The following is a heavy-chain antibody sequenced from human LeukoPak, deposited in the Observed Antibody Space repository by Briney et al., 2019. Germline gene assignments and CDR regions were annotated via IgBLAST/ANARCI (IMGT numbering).Heavy chain of an antibody. CDR1: GFTFGKYW. CDR2: IKLDGSEK. D-gene: IGHD1-1*01. J-gene: IGHJ3*02. V-gene: IGHV3-7*03. Sequence: PGGSLRLSCVASGFTFGKYWMSWVRQAPGKGLEWVANIKLDGSEKNYVDSVKGRFTISRENAKKSLYLQVSSLRVEDTAVYFCVLGAYWNDDKNAFHIWGPGTIVTVSS. CDR3: VLGAYWNDDKNAFHI.